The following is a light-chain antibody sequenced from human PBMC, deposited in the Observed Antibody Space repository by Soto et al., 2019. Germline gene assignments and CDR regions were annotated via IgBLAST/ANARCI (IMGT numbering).Light chain of an antibody. V-gene: IGLV1-44*01. CDR3: ATWDDTLRTWV. CDR2: NNN. Sequence: QSVLTQPPSVSGAPGQRVTISCTGSSSNIGAGFDVHWYQQIPGTAPKLLIYNNNQRPSGVPDRFSGSKSGTSASLAISGLQSEDEADYPCATWDDTLRTWVFGGGTKVTVL. CDR1: SSNIGAGFD. J-gene: IGLJ3*02.